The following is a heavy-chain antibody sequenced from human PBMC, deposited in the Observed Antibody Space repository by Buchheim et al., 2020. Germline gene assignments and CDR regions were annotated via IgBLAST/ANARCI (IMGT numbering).Heavy chain of an antibody. CDR2: ISSSGSTI. CDR1: GFTFSSYE. V-gene: IGHV3-48*03. J-gene: IGHJ6*02. D-gene: IGHD3-3*01. CDR3: ARESPLRFLEWLPTGDYYYGMDV. Sequence: EVQLVESGGGLVQPGGSLRLSCAASGFTFSSYEMNWVRQAPGKGLEWVSYISSSGSTIYYADSVKGRFTISRDNAKNSLDLQMNSLRAEDTAVYYCARESPLRFLEWLPTGDYYYGMDVWGQGTT.